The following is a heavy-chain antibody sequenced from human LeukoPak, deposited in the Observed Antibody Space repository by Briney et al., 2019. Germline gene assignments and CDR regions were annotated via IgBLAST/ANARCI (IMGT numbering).Heavy chain of an antibody. J-gene: IGHJ6*03. CDR3: ARVEGGTYCDYYYMDV. Sequence: SETLSFTCSVSGGSINSGSYYWTWVRQPAGRGLEWIGHIYTSGTTNYNPSLKSRVTISVDTSKKQFSLKLSSVTDADTAVYYCARVEGGTYCDYYYMDVWGKGTTVTVSS. V-gene: IGHV4-61*09. CDR2: IYTSGTT. CDR1: GGSINSGSYY. D-gene: IGHD3-16*01.